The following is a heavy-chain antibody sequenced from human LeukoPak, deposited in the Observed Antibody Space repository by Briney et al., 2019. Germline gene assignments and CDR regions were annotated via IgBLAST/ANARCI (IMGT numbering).Heavy chain of an antibody. J-gene: IGHJ4*02. CDR3: AITGGPTVTAFDM. Sequence: GSLRLSFAASGXTFSNFGMHWVRQAPGKGLERVAVIWFDGSHQHYADSVRGRFTVSRDNSRNTLYLQMNSLRAEGTAVYYCAITGGPTVTAFDMWGQGILVTVSS. D-gene: IGHD4-17*01. CDR1: GXTFSNFG. V-gene: IGHV3-33*01. CDR2: IWFDGSHQ.